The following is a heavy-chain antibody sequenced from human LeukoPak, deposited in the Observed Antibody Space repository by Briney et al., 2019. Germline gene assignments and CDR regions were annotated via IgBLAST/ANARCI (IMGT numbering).Heavy chain of an antibody. Sequence: ASVKVSCKASGYTFTSYDINWVRQATGQGLEWMGWMNPNSGNTGYAQKFQGRVTITRNTSISTAYMELSSLRSVDTAVYYCARAGRITIFGVVIIGNNWFDPWGQGTLVTVS. CDR3: ARAGRITIFGVVIIGNNWFDP. CDR1: GYTFTSYD. D-gene: IGHD3-3*01. V-gene: IGHV1-8*03. CDR2: MNPNSGNT. J-gene: IGHJ5*02.